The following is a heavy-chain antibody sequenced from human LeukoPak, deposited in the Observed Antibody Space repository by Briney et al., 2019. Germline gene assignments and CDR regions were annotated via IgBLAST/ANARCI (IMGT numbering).Heavy chain of an antibody. D-gene: IGHD6-6*01. V-gene: IGHV1-18*01. Sequence: ASVKVSCTASGYTFTNYGISWVRQAPGQGLEWMGWISAYSGDTNYAQNLQGRVTMTTDASTSTAYMELRSLRSDDTAVYYCARVVAARPVDPWGQGTLVTVSS. J-gene: IGHJ5*02. CDR1: GYTFTNYG. CDR2: ISAYSGDT. CDR3: ARVVAARPVDP.